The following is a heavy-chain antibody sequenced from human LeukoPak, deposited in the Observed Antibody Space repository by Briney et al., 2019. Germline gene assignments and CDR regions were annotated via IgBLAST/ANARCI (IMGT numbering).Heavy chain of an antibody. J-gene: IGHJ4*02. V-gene: IGHV4-59*02. Sequence: SETLSLTCTVSGGSVGSYYWSWIRQPPGKGLEWIGYIYYSGSTNYNPSLESRVTISVDTSKNQFSLKLSSVTAADTAVYYCARDIAAAGTHFDYWGQGILVTVSS. CDR1: GGSVGSYY. D-gene: IGHD6-13*01. CDR3: ARDIAAAGTHFDY. CDR2: IYYSGST.